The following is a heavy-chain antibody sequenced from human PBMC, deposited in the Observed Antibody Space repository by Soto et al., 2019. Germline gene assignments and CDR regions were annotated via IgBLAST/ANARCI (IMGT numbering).Heavy chain of an antibody. CDR2: IRWNSGSI. CDR1: GFTFDDYA. CDR3: AKDISDYGDYRFDY. Sequence: EVQLVESGGGLVQPGRSLRLSCAASGFTFDDYAMHWVRQAPGKGLEWVSGIRWNSGSIGYADSVKGRFTISRDNAKNSLYLQMNSLRAEDTALYYCAKDISDYGDYRFDYWGQGTLVTVSS. V-gene: IGHV3-9*01. J-gene: IGHJ4*02. D-gene: IGHD4-17*01.